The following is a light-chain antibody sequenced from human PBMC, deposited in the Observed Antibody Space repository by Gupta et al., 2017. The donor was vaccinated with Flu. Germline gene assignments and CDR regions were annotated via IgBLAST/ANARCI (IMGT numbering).Light chain of an antibody. CDR1: QSVTSTY. CDR2: AAS. V-gene: IGKV3-20*01. J-gene: IGKJ2*01. CDR3: QQHDSQPLT. Sequence: EIVLTQSTSTLSLSPGERATLSCMASQSVTSTYLTWYQQKPGHAPRLLIYAASSRATGIPDRFSGSGSGTDFSLTINRLEPEDFAVYYCQQHDSQPLTFGQWTRLEIK.